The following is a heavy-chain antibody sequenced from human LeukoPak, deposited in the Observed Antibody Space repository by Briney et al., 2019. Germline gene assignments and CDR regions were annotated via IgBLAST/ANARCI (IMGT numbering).Heavy chain of an antibody. Sequence: GGSLRLSCAASGFTFSGYAMSWVRQTPGKGLEWVSAISGSGGRTYYADSVRGRFTISRDNSENTLYLQMNSLRAEDTAVYYCARDLSGSSNYFDYWGQGTLVTVSS. J-gene: IGHJ4*02. CDR2: ISGSGGRT. V-gene: IGHV3-23*01. CDR1: GFTFSGYA. D-gene: IGHD1-26*01. CDR3: ARDLSGSSNYFDY.